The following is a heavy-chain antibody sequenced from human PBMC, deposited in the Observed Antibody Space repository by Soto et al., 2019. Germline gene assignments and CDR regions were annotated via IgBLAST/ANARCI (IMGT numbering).Heavy chain of an antibody. CDR1: GGTFSSYA. CDR2: IIPIFGTA. J-gene: IGHJ6*02. D-gene: IGHD5-12*01. CDR3: ARGSSGYGFDYYYGMDV. Sequence: QVQLVQSGAEVKKPGSSVKVSCKASGGTFSSYAISWVRQAPGQGLEWMGGIIPIFGTANYAQKFQGRVTITADESTSTAYMELSRLRSEDTAVYYCARGSSGYGFDYYYGMDVWGQGTTVTVSS. V-gene: IGHV1-69*12.